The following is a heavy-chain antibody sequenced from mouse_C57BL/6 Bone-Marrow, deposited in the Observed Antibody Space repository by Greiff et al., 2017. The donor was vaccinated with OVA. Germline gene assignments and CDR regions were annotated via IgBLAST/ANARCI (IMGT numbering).Heavy chain of an antibody. Sequence: VQLKESGGGLVQPGGSMKLSCVASGFTFSNYWMNWVRQSPEKGLEWVAQIRLKSDNYATHYAESVKGRFTISRDDSKSSVYLQMNNLRAEDTGIYYCTGELLRAYYFDYWGQGTTLTVSS. CDR2: IRLKSDNYAT. J-gene: IGHJ2*01. V-gene: IGHV6-3*01. D-gene: IGHD1-1*01. CDR1: GFTFSNYW. CDR3: TGELLRAYYFDY.